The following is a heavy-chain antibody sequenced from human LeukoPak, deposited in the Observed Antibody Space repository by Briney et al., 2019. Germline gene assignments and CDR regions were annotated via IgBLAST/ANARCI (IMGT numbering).Heavy chain of an antibody. Sequence: GGSLRLSCAASGFTVSSDYMSWVRQAPGKGLEWVSIIYSGDITYYADSVKGRFAISRDNSKNTLYLQMNSLRAEDTAVYYCARGSGYNYGFPDYWGQGTLVTVSS. J-gene: IGHJ4*02. CDR1: GFTVSSDY. CDR2: IYSGDIT. D-gene: IGHD5-18*01. V-gene: IGHV3-53*01. CDR3: ARGSGYNYGFPDY.